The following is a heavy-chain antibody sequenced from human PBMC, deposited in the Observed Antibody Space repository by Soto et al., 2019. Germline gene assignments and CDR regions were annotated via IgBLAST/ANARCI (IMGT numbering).Heavy chain of an antibody. D-gene: IGHD3-22*01. CDR2: IYHRGST. V-gene: IGHV4-59*12. Sequence: PSETLSLTCTVSGGYISSYYWSWIRQPPGKGLGWIGYIYHRGSTHYNPSLESRVTISVDTSKNQFSLKLTSVTAADTAVYYCARTSYYDSSGYYGMDVWGQGTTVTVSS. J-gene: IGHJ6*02. CDR1: GGYISSYY. CDR3: ARTSYYDSSGYYGMDV.